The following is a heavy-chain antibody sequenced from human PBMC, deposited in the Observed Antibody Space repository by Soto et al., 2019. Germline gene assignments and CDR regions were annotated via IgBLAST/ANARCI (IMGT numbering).Heavy chain of an antibody. D-gene: IGHD2-21*01. J-gene: IGHJ6*03. V-gene: IGHV3-73*01. CDR2: IRSKTNNYAT. CDR3: PRQAGGQVGHSFSYSFMDV. CDR1: GFPLSDSA. Sequence: EVQLVESGGGLVQPGGSLKLACLASGFPLSDSAIHWVRKASGKGLEWVGRIRSKTNNYATTYAAPVRGRFTLSRDDSKNTPYRQMNTLESEDAAVYYCPRQAGGQVGHSFSYSFMDVWGKGATVS.